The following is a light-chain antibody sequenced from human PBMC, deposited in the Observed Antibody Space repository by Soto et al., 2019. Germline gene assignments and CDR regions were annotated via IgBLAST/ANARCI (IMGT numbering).Light chain of an antibody. V-gene: IGKV1-39*01. CDR2: AAY. CDR3: KQTYSIPLT. Sequence: DIQMTQSPSSLSASVGDRVTITCRTSQTINNYLNWYQQKPGRAPKLLIYAAYNLQSGVPSRFSGSGSGTDFTLAISALQPDDFATYFCKQTYSIPLTFGGGTRLEIK. CDR1: QTINNY. J-gene: IGKJ5*01.